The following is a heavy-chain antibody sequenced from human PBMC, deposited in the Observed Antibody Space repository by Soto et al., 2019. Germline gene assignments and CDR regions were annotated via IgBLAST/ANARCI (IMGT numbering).Heavy chain of an antibody. V-gene: IGHV5-51*01. CDR3: ARVTRSASYGMDV. Sequence: PGESLKLSCKGSGYRFTSYWIGWVRQMPGKGLEWMGIIYPGDSDTRYSPSFQGQVTISADKSISTAYLQWSSLKASDTAMYYCARVTRSASYGMDVWGPGTAVTVSS. CDR2: IYPGDSDT. CDR1: GYRFTSYW. D-gene: IGHD2-21*02. J-gene: IGHJ6*02.